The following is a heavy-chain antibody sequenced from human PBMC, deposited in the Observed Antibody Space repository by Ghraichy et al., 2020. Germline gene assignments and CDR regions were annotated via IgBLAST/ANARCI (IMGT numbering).Heavy chain of an antibody. CDR2: IIPIFGIA. CDR1: GGTFSSYA. J-gene: IGHJ6*02. Sequence: SVKVSCKASGGTFSSYAISWVRQAPGQGLEWMGGIIPIFGIANYAQKFQGRVTITADKSTSTAYMELSSLRSEDTAVYYCARDHPAPDTTLYYYGMDVWGQGTTVTVSS. CDR3: ARDHPAPDTTLYYYGMDV. D-gene: IGHD4-17*01. V-gene: IGHV1-69*10.